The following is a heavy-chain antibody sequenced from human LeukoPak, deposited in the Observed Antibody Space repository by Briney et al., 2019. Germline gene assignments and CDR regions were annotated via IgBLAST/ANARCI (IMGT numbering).Heavy chain of an antibody. CDR3: ARQMTSTRLFDS. D-gene: IGHD5/OR15-5a*01. J-gene: IGHJ4*02. V-gene: IGHV3-30*04. CDR2: IGSDGTKK. CDR1: GFIFSDHP. Sequence: PGGSLRLSCVASGFIFSDHPFHWVRQSPDKGLEWVALIGSDGTKKYYADSVQGRFTVSRENSNNTLFLHMNTLRADDTAVYFCARQMTSTRLFDSWGQGTLVTVSS.